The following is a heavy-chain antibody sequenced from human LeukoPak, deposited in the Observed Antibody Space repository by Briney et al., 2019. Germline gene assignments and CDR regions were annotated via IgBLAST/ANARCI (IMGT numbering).Heavy chain of an antibody. Sequence: GGSLRLSCAASGFTFSSYAMSWVRQAPGKGLEWVSAISGSGGGTYYADSVKGRFTISRDNSKNTLYLQMNSLRAEDTAVYYCAKDRLPYLGYDSYLDYWGQGTLVTVSS. CDR2: ISGSGGGT. J-gene: IGHJ4*02. CDR1: GFTFSSYA. D-gene: IGHD5-12*01. CDR3: AKDRLPYLGYDSYLDY. V-gene: IGHV3-23*01.